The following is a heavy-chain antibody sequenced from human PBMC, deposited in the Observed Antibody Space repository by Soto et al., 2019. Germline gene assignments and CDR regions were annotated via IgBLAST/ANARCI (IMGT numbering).Heavy chain of an antibody. CDR3: TTRGAIGY. V-gene: IGHV3-15*07. D-gene: IGHD2-15*01. CDR2: IKSKTDGGTI. Sequence: EVQLVESGGGLVKPGESMRLSCAASDLSFSNAYINWVRQAPGKGLEWVGRIKSKTDGGTIDYAAPVKGRFIISRDDSSNTVYLQMNSLKTEDTAVYYCTTRGAIGYWGQGTLVTVSS. J-gene: IGHJ4*02. CDR1: DLSFSNAY.